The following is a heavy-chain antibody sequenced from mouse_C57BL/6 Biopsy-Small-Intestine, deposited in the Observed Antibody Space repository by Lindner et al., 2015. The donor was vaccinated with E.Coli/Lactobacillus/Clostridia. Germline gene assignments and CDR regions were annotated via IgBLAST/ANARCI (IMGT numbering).Heavy chain of an antibody. Sequence: SVKVSCKASGYTFTRYGISWVRQAPGQGLEWMGWISAYNGNTNYAQRLQGRVTMTTDTSTSTAYMELRSLRSDDTAVYYCARDSSSWYYYYYGMDVWGQGTTVTVSS. CDR3: ARDSSSWYYYYYGMDV. CDR2: ISAYNGNT. J-gene: IGHJ1*01. CDR1: GYTFTRYG. V-gene: IGHV1-81*01. D-gene: IGHD1-1*01.